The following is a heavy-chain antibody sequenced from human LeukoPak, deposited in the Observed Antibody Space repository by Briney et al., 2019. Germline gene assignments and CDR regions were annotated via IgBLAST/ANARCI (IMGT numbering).Heavy chain of an antibody. V-gene: IGHV5-51*01. Sequence: GESLKISCKGSGYSFTSYWIGWVRQMPGKGLEWMGIIYPGDSDTRYSPSFQGQVTISADKSTSTAYLQWSSLKASDTAMYYCARQSYSSSWGTDLDYWGQGTLVTVSS. CDR3: ARQSYSSSWGTDLDY. CDR2: IYPGDSDT. CDR1: GYSFTSYW. D-gene: IGHD6-13*01. J-gene: IGHJ4*02.